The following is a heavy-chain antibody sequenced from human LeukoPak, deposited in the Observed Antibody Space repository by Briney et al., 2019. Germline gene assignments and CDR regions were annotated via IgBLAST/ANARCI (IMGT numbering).Heavy chain of an antibody. CDR1: GFSFSSYR. CDR2: IKKDESET. J-gene: IGHJ4*02. V-gene: IGHV3-7*01. D-gene: IGHD3-3*01. Sequence: GGSLRLSCAASGFSFSSYRMSWVRQSPGKGLVWVATIKKDESETYYVDSVKGRFTISRDNAKNSLFLQMNSVRAEDTAVYYCARVFAYDFWSGYYIDYWGRGTLVSVSS. CDR3: ARVFAYDFWSGYYIDY.